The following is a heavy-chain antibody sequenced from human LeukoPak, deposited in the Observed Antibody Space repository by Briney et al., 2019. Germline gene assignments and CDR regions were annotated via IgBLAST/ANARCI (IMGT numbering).Heavy chain of an antibody. Sequence: GRSLRLSCAASGFTFSSYAMHWVRQAPGKGLEWAAVISYDGSNKYYADSVKGRFTISRDNSKNTLYLQMNSLRAEDTAVYYCARANGGTFDYWGQGTLVTVSS. V-gene: IGHV3-30*01. J-gene: IGHJ4*02. CDR2: ISYDGSNK. CDR3: ARANGGTFDY. D-gene: IGHD4-23*01. CDR1: GFTFSSYA.